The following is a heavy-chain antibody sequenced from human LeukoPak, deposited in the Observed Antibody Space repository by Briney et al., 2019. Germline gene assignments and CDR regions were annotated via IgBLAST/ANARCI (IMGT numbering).Heavy chain of an antibody. CDR1: GGSISSFY. CDR3: ARVDPDSSSTLEVFDY. D-gene: IGHD6-6*01. V-gene: IGHV4-59*01. J-gene: IGHJ4*02. CDR2: IYYSGST. Sequence: PSETLSLTCTVSGGSISSFYWSWIRQPPGKGLEWIGYIYYSGSTNYNPSLKSRVTISVDTSKNQFSLKLSSVTAADTAVYYCARVDPDSSSTLEVFDYWGQGTLVTVSS.